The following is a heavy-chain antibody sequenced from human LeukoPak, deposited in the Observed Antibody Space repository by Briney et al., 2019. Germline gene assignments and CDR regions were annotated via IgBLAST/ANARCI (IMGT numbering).Heavy chain of an antibody. CDR2: ISAYNGNT. CDR3: ASPRGYCSSTSCHDAFDI. V-gene: IGHV1-18*01. D-gene: IGHD2-2*01. CDR1: GYTFTSYG. Sequence: GASVKVSCKASGYTFTSYGISWVRQAPGQGLEWMGWISAYNGNTDYAQKLQGRVTFTADESTSTAFMELSSLRSEDTAVYYCASPRGYCSSTSCHDAFDIWGQGTMVTVSS. J-gene: IGHJ3*02.